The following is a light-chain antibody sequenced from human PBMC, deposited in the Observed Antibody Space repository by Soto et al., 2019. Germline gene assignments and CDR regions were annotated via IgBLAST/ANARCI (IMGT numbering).Light chain of an antibody. J-gene: IGKJ2*01. V-gene: IGKV3-11*01. CDR2: DAS. CDR1: QSVSSD. Sequence: EIVLTQSPATLSLSPGERATLSCRASQSVSSDLAWYQQKPGQAPRLLIYDASNRATGIPARFSGSGSGTDFTLTIRSLEPEDFAVYYCQQRSNWPPMYTFGQGTKLEIK. CDR3: QQRSNWPPMYT.